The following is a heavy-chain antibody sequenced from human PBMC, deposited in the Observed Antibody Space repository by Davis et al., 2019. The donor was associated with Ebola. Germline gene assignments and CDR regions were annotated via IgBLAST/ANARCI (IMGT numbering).Heavy chain of an antibody. J-gene: IGHJ4*02. CDR1: GYRFTSYW. CDR3: ASQAPYGDFYDY. D-gene: IGHD4-17*01. V-gene: IGHV5-51*01. CDR2: IYPADSDT. Sequence: KVSCKGSGYRFTSYWIAWVRQMPGKGLEWMATIYPADSDTRYSPSFQGQVTLSADKSISTASLQWSSLKASDTAIYYCASQAPYGDFYDYWGQGTLVTVSS.